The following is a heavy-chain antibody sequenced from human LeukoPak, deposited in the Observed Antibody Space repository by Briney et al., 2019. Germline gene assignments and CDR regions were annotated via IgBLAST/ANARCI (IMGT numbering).Heavy chain of an antibody. CDR3: ARVRRHYDFWSGSQLPNYYYYGMDV. D-gene: IGHD3-3*01. CDR1: GYTFTSYG. CDR2: ISAYNGNT. J-gene: IGHJ6*02. Sequence: ASVTVSCKASGYTFTSYGISWVRQAPGQGLEWMGWISAYNGNTNYAQRLQGRVTMTTDTSTSTAYMELSSLRSEDTAVYYYARVRRHYDFWSGSQLPNYYYYGMDVWGQGTTVTVSS. V-gene: IGHV1-18*01.